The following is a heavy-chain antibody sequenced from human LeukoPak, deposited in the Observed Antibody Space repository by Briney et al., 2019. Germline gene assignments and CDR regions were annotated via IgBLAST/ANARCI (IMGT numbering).Heavy chain of an antibody. D-gene: IGHD2-2*02. V-gene: IGHV4-38-2*01. CDR3: ARPCSSTSCYTGAFDI. CDR2: IYHSGST. Sequence: SETLSLTCAVSGYSISSGYYWGWIRQPPGEGLEWIGSIYHSGSTYYNQSLKSRVTISVDTSKNQFSLKLSSVTAADTAVYYCARPCSSTSCYTGAFDIWGQGTMVTVSS. CDR1: GYSISSGYY. J-gene: IGHJ3*02.